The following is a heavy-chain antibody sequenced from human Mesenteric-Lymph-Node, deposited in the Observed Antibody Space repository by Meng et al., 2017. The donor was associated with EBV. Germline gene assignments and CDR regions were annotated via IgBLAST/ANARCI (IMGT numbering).Heavy chain of an antibody. CDR1: GGPIIVGGYY. CDR2: IHYSGST. V-gene: IGHV4-30-4*01. J-gene: IGHJ4*02. Sequence: QGLLPESGPGLVKPSQTLSLTCAVSGGPIIVGGYYWSWIRQPPGKGLEWIGYIHYSGSTYYNPSLKSRVTISVDTSQNQFSLNLNSVTAADTAVYYCARGAIFGIVITYFDYWSQGTLVTVSS. D-gene: IGHD3-3*02. CDR3: ARGAIFGIVITYFDY.